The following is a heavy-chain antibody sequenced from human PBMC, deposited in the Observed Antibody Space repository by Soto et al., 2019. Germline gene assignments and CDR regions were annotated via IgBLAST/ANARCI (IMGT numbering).Heavy chain of an antibody. V-gene: IGHV4-38-2*01. CDR1: GHSISSGFY. J-gene: IGHJ4*02. Sequence: PSETLSLTCAVSGHSISSGFYYWGWTRQPPGKGLEWIGSINHSGSTNYNPSLKSRVTISVDTSKNQFSLKLSSVTAADTAVYYCARHSSGWIFDYWGQGTLVTVS. CDR2: INHSGST. D-gene: IGHD6-19*01. CDR3: ARHSSGWIFDY.